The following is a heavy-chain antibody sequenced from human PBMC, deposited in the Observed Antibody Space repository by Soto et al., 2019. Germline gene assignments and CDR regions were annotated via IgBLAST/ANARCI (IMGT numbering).Heavy chain of an antibody. CDR2: INHSGST. CDR3: ARASRVVAALRWGWFDP. D-gene: IGHD2-15*01. CDR1: GGSFSGYY. Sequence: SETLSLTCAVYGGSFSGYYWSWIRQPPGKGLEWIGEINHSGSTNYNPSLKSRVTISVDTSKNQFSLKLSSVTAADTAVYYCARASRVVAALRWGWFDPWGQGTLVTVSS. V-gene: IGHV4-34*01. J-gene: IGHJ5*02.